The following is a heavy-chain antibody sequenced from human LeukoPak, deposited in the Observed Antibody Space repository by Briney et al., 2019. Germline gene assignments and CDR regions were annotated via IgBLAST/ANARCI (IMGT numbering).Heavy chain of an antibody. J-gene: IGHJ4*02. CDR3: ASYPRYSSSPPFDY. CDR2: INPNTGGT. Sequence: ASVKVSXKASGYTFTGYYMHWVRQAPGQGFEWMGWINPNTGGTNYAQNFQGRVTMTRDTSISTAYMELSGLRSDDTAVYYCASYPRYSSSPPFDYWGQGTLVTVSS. V-gene: IGHV1-2*02. D-gene: IGHD6-6*01. CDR1: GYTFTGYY.